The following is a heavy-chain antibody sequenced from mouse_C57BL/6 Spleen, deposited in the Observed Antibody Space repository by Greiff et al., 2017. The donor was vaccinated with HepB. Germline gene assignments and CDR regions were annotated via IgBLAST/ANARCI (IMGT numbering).Heavy chain of an antibody. CDR1: GFTFSSYA. CDR2: ISDGGSYT. V-gene: IGHV5-4*01. D-gene: IGHD1-1*01. Sequence: EVQLQESGGGLVKPGGSLKLSCAASGFTFSSYAMSWVRQTPEKRLEWVATISDGGSYTYYPDNVKGRFTISRDNAKNNLYLQMSHLKSEDTAMYYCARMDYGSSFHWYFDVWGTGTTVTVSS. J-gene: IGHJ1*03. CDR3: ARMDYGSSFHWYFDV.